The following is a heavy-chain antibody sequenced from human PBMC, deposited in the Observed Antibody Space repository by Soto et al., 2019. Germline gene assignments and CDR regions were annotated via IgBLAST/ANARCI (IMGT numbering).Heavy chain of an antibody. CDR1: GYTFTTYG. CDR3: ARSPPMFSAELPEDWFDP. CDR2: ISGYNGNT. D-gene: IGHD2-15*01. J-gene: IGHJ5*02. Sequence: QVQLVQAGAEVKKPGASVKVSCKTSGYTFTTYGISWVRQAPGQGLERMGWISGYNGNTKYAQNLQGRVTMTTDTSTSTAYMELSSLRSDDTAVYYCARSPPMFSAELPEDWFDPWGQGTLVTVSS. V-gene: IGHV1-18*01.